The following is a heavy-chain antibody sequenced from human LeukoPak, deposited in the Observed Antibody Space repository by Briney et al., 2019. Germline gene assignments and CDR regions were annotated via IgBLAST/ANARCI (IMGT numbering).Heavy chain of an antibody. J-gene: IGHJ5*02. Sequence: GETLRLSCAASGFTFSSHGMNWVRQAPGKGLEWVSGISGSGGNTYYADSVKGRFTISRDNSKNTLYLQMNSLRAEDTAVYYCAKDDNYIRFLSWGQGTLVTVSS. CDR3: AKDDNYIRFLS. CDR2: ISGSGGNT. CDR1: GFTFSSHG. V-gene: IGHV3-23*01. D-gene: IGHD3-16*01.